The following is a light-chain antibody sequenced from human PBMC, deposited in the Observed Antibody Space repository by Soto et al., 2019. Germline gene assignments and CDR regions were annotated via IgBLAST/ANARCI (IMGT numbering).Light chain of an antibody. V-gene: IGKV1-39*01. CDR1: QSISSY. J-gene: IGKJ1*01. CDR2: AAS. Sequence: DLQMTQSPSSLSASVGDRVTITCRASQSISSYLNWYQQKPGKAPKLLIYAASSLQSGVPSRFSGSGSGTDFTLAISSLQPEGFATYYCQQSYSTPWTFGEGTKVEIK. CDR3: QQSYSTPWT.